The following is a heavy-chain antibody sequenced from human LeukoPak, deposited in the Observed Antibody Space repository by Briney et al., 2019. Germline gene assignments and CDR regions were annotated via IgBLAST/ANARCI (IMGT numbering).Heavy chain of an antibody. D-gene: IGHD2-8*01. CDR2: TWYDGSNK. CDR3: ARDRCSHGVCYKDY. Sequence: GGSLRLSCAASGLTFSNYGMHWVRQAPGKGLEWVAVTWYDGSNKYYADSVKGRFTISRDNSKNTLYLQMNSLRAEDTAVYYCARDRCSHGVCYKDYWGQGTLVTVPS. J-gene: IGHJ4*02. CDR1: GLTFSNYG. V-gene: IGHV3-33*01.